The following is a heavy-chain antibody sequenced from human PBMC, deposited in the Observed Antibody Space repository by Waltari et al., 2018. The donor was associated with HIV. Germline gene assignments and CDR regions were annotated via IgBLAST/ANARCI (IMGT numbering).Heavy chain of an antibody. CDR3: AKTTKISMVRGVYDY. CDR2: ISGSGGTT. CDR1: GFTFRSFA. D-gene: IGHD3-10*01. Sequence: EVQLLESGGGLVQPGGSLRLSGAASGFTFRSFALSWVRQGPGKGLEYVSLISGSGGTTYYTDSVKGRFTISRDNSKNTLFLQMNSLRAEDTAVYYCAKTTKISMVRGVYDYWGQGTLVTVSS. J-gene: IGHJ4*02. V-gene: IGHV3-23*01.